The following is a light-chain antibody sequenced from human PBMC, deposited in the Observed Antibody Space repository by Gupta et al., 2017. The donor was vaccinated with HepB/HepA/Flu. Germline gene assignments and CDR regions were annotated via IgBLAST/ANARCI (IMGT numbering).Light chain of an antibody. V-gene: IGKV3-11*01. Sequence: EIVLTQSPATLSLSPGERATLSCRASQSVRSFLAWYQQKPGQAPRLLIYDASNRATGIPARFSGRGSGTYFTLTISSREQEDFAVYCCQQRSNWPPIAFGQGTXLEIK. J-gene: IGKJ5*01. CDR1: QSVRSF. CDR3: QQRSNWPPIA. CDR2: DAS.